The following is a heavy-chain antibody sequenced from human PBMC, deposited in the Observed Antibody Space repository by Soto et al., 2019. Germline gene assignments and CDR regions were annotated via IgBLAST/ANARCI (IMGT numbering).Heavy chain of an antibody. CDR3: SRGGDAYKAGNY. D-gene: IGHD1-1*01. Sequence: PSETLSLTCTVSGGSISGYYWTWIRRPPGKGLEWIGEIHHSGSINYNSSLKSRVTISADTSKNQFFLKLSSVTAADTAVYYCSRGGDAYKAGNYWGQGTLVTVSS. J-gene: IGHJ4*02. V-gene: IGHV4-34*01. CDR2: IHHSGSI. CDR1: GGSISGYY.